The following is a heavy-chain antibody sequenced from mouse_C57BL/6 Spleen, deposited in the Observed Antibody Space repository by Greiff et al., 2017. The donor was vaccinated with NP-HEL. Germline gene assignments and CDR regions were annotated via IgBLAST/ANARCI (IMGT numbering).Heavy chain of an antibody. V-gene: IGHV1-15*01. CDR3: TRGGYDCGGFDY. Sequence: QVQLQQSGAELVRPGASVTLSCKASGYTFTDYEMHWVKQTPVHGLEWIGAIDPETGGTSYNQKFKGKAILTADKSSSTAYMELRSLTSEDSAVYYCTRGGYDCGGFDYWGQGTTLTVSS. D-gene: IGHD2-4*01. CDR1: GYTFTDYE. J-gene: IGHJ2*01. CDR2: IDPETGGT.